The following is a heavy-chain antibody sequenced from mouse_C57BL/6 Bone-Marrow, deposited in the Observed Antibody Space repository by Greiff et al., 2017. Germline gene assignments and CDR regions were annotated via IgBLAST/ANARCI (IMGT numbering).Heavy chain of an antibody. CDR2: IHPSDSDT. D-gene: IGHD2-5*01. Sequence: QVQLQQPGAELVKPGASVKVSCKASGYTFPSYWMHWVKQRPGQGLEWIGRIHPSDSDTTYNQKFKGKATLTGDKSTSTAYMQSSSLTSEDSAVYYWAIMGLYSNYEGDYWGQGTTLTGSS. CDR1: GYTFPSYW. CDR3: AIMGLYSNYEGDY. V-gene: IGHV1-74*01. J-gene: IGHJ2*01.